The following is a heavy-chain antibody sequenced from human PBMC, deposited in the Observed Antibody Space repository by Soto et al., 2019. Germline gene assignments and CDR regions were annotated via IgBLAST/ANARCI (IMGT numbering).Heavy chain of an antibody. CDR1: GYTFTSYG. J-gene: IGHJ4*02. CDR2: ISAYNGNT. Sequence: ASVKVSCKASGYTFTSYGISWVRQAPGQGLEWMGWISAYNGNTNYAQKLQGRVTMTTDTSTSTAYMELRSLRSDDTAVYYCARVGYYDILTGPAYSDYWGQGTMVPFSS. V-gene: IGHV1-18*04. D-gene: IGHD3-9*01. CDR3: ARVGYYDILTGPAYSDY.